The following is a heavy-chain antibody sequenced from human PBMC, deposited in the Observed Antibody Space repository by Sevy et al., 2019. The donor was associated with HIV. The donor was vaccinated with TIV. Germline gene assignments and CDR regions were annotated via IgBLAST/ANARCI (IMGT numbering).Heavy chain of an antibody. V-gene: IGHV3-33*01. CDR1: GFTFSSYG. D-gene: IGHD6-13*01. J-gene: IGHJ6*02. CDR3: ARAVALSNIAAASFGLDV. Sequence: GGSLRLSCAASGFTFSSYGMHWVRQAPGKGLEWVAVIWYDGSNKYYADSVKGRFTLSTDNSKTTSYLQMNSLRAEDTCAYYCARAVALSNIAAASFGLDVWGQGTTVTVSS. CDR2: IWYDGSNK.